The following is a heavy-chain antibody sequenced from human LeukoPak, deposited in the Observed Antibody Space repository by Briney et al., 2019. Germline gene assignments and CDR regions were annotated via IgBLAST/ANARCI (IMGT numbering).Heavy chain of an antibody. CDR3: ARGDYYDSSGYPYYFDY. CDR2: ISSSSSYI. V-gene: IGHV3-21*01. D-gene: IGHD3-22*01. J-gene: IGHJ4*02. Sequence: GGSLRLSCAASGFTFSSYSMNWVRQAPGKGLEWVSSISSSSSYIYYADSVKGRFTSSSDNAKNSLYLQMNSLRAEDTAVYYCARGDYYDSSGYPYYFDYWGQGTLVTVSS. CDR1: GFTFSSYS.